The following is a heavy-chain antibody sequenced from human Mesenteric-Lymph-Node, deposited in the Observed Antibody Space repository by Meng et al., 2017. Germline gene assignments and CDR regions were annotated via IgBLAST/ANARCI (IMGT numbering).Heavy chain of an antibody. Sequence: GESLKISCAASGFTFSNAWMSWVRQAPGKGLEWVGRIKSKTDGGTTDYAAPVKGRFTISRDDSKNTMYLQMNRLKTEDTDVYYCTTDLDCNSTSCSFFDPWGQGTLVTVSS. V-gene: IGHV3-15*01. CDR3: TTDLDCNSTSCSFFDP. J-gene: IGHJ5*02. CDR1: GFTFSNAW. D-gene: IGHD2-2*01. CDR2: IKSKTDGGTT.